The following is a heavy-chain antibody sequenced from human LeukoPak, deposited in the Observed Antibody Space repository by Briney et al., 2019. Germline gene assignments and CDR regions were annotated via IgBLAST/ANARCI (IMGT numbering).Heavy chain of an antibody. CDR2: TYYRSKWYN. D-gene: IGHD3-22*01. Sequence: SQTLSLTCAISGDSVSSNSAAWNWIRQSPSRGLEWLGRTYYRSKWYNDYAVSVKSRITINPDTSKNQFSLQLNSVTPEDTAVYYCARARSAVYDSSGYLDYWGQGTLVTVSS. J-gene: IGHJ4*02. CDR1: GDSVSSNSAA. CDR3: ARARSAVYDSSGYLDY. V-gene: IGHV6-1*01.